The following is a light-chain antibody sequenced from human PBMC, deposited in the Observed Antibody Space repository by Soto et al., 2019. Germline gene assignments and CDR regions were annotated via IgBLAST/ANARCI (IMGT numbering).Light chain of an antibody. Sequence: EIVMTQSPATLSVSPGERATLSCRASQGVGSTLAWYQQKPGQTPRLLIYGASTRAPGTPARFSGSGSGTDVTLTINSLQSEVFSVYYGQRYNNWPLAFGGGTKVEIK. J-gene: IGKJ4*01. CDR2: GAS. V-gene: IGKV3-15*01. CDR1: QGVGST. CDR3: QRYNNWPLA.